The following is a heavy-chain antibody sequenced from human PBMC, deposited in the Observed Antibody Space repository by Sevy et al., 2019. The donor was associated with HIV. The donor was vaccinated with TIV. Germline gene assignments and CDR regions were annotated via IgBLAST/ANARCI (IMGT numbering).Heavy chain of an antibody. CDR2: ISYDGSNK. D-gene: IGHD1-20*01. CDR1: GFTFSSYA. J-gene: IGHJ6*02. CDR3: ARVYNWNDWGNYYYGMDV. V-gene: IGHV3-30*04. Sequence: GGSLRLSCAASGFTFSSYAMHWVRQAPGKGLEWVAVISYDGSNKYDADSVKGRFTISRDNSKNTLYLQMNSLRAEDTAVYYCARVYNWNDWGNYYYGMDVWGQWTTVTVSS.